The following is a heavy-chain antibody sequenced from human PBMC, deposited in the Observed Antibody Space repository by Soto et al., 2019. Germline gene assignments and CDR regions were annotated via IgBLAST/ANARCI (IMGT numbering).Heavy chain of an antibody. D-gene: IGHD3-10*01. CDR3: ARLSLVLLHYGMDV. V-gene: IGHV1-2*04. J-gene: IGHJ6*02. Sequence: ASVKVSCKASGYTFTGYYMHWVRQAPGQGLEWMGWINPNSGGTNYAQKFQGWVTMTRDTSISTACMELSRLRSDDTAVYYCARLSLVLLHYGMDVWGQGTTVTVSS. CDR2: INPNSGGT. CDR1: GYTFTGYY.